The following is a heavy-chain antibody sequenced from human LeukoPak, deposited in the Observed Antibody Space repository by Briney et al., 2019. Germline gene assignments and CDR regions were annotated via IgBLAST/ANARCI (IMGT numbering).Heavy chain of an antibody. D-gene: IGHD3-22*01. CDR1: GFTFSSYS. J-gene: IGHJ4*02. CDR3: ARAAHRSDHYDSRCLEY. CDR2: ISSSSSYI. V-gene: IGHV3-21*01. Sequence: GGSLRLSCAASGFTFSSYSMNWVRQAPGKGLEWVSSISSSSSYIYYADSVKGRFTISRDNAKNSLYLQMNSLRAEDTAVYYCARAAHRSDHYDSRCLEYWGQGTLVTVSS.